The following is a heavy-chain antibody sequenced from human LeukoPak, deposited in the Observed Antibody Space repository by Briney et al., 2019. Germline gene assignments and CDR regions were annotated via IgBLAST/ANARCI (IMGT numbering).Heavy chain of an antibody. CDR3: ARVIYGSGSYKYYFDY. J-gene: IGHJ4*02. CDR1: GYTFTSYD. CDR2: MNPNSGNT. D-gene: IGHD3-10*01. Sequence: ASVKVSCKASGYTFTSYDINWVRQATGQGLEWMGWMNPNSGNTGYAQKFQGRVTMTRNTSISTAYMELSSLRSEDTAVYYCARVIYGSGSYKYYFDYWGQGTLVTVSS. V-gene: IGHV1-8*01.